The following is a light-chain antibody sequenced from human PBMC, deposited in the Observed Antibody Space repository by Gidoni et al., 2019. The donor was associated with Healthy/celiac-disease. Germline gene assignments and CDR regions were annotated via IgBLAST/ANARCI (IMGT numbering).Light chain of an antibody. CDR2: DAS. CDR1: QSVSSY. V-gene: IGKV3-11*01. CDR3: QQRSNWPPSLT. J-gene: IGKJ4*01. Sequence: EIVFTQSPATLSLSPGERATLSCRASQSVSSYLAWYQQKPGQAPRRLIYDASNRATGIPARFSGSGSGKDFTLTISSLEPEDFAVDYCQQRSNWPPSLTFGGGTKVEIK.